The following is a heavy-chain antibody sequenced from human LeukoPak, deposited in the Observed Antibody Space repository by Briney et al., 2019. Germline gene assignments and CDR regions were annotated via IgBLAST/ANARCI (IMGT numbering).Heavy chain of an antibody. D-gene: IGHD3-22*01. J-gene: IGHJ4*02. Sequence: PGGSLRLSCAASGFNFISYAMNWVRQAPGKGLEWVSGISGGGGSTHYADSVKGRFTISRDNSKNTLYLQLNSLRVEDTAVYYCARHSPSVVTPYFDYWGQGTLVTVSS. CDR3: ARHSPSVVTPYFDY. CDR2: ISGGGGST. V-gene: IGHV3-23*01. CDR1: GFNFISYA.